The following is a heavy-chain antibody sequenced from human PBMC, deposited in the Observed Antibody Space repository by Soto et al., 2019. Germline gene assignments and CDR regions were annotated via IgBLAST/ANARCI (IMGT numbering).Heavy chain of an antibody. V-gene: IGHV1-69*01. CDR2: IIPIFGTA. CDR3: ARDDSSGYLYGMDV. J-gene: IGHJ6*02. CDR1: GGTFSNYG. Sequence: QVQLVQSGAEVKKSGSSVKVSCKASGGTFSNYGISWVRQAPGQGLEWMGGIIPIFGTANYAQKFQGRVTIIADEATSTAYRELSSLRSEDTAVYYCARDDSSGYLYGMDVWGQGTTVTVSS. D-gene: IGHD3-22*01.